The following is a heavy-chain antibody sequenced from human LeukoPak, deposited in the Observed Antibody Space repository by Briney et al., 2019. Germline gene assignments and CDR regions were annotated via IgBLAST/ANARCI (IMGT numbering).Heavy chain of an antibody. J-gene: IGHJ4*02. CDR1: GFTFSSYW. CDR3: AREWGLGY. CDR2: IKQDGSDK. V-gene: IGHV3-7*01. D-gene: IGHD7-27*01. Sequence: GGSLRLSCAASGFTFSSYWMSWVRQAPGKGQEWVPNIKQDGSDKYYVESVKGRFTISRHNAKNSRYLKMNSLRAEATAVYYCAREWGLGYWGQGHLVTVSS.